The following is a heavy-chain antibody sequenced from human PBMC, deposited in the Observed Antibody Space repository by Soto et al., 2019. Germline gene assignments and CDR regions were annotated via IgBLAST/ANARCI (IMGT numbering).Heavy chain of an antibody. Sequence: TSETLSLTCTVSGGSISSYYWSWIRQPPGKGLEWIGYIYYSGSTNYNPSLKSRVTISVDTSKNQFSLKLSSVTAADTAVYYCARLLGYCSSTSCWIDAFDIWGQGTMVT. D-gene: IGHD2-2*01. V-gene: IGHV4-59*08. J-gene: IGHJ3*02. CDR1: GGSISSYY. CDR2: IYYSGST. CDR3: ARLLGYCSSTSCWIDAFDI.